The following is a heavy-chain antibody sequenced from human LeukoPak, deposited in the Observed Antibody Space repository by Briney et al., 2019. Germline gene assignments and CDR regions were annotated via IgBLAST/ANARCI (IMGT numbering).Heavy chain of an antibody. CDR3: AKRYSSSSWTAAFDS. Sequence: GGSLRLSCAASGFTFSSYAMAWVRQTPGRGLEWVSGISGSGDGTYYADSVKGRFTISRDNSKNTLYLQIDSLRAEDTAVYYCAKRYSSSSWTAAFDSWGQGTLVTVSS. CDR2: ISGSGDGT. J-gene: IGHJ4*02. V-gene: IGHV3-23*01. CDR1: GFTFSSYA. D-gene: IGHD2-2*01.